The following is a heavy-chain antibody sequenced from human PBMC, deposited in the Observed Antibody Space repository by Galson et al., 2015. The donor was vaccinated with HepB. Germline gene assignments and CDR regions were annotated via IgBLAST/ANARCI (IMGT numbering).Heavy chain of an antibody. Sequence: SLRLSCAASGFTFSSYAMNWVRQAPGTGLEWVSGIGVNDGSIYYANSVKGRFTIPRDNSKNTLYLQVNGLRVEDTAIYYCAKGRPERPPEHRGYDLPDYWGQGTLVTISS. CDR2: IGVNDGSI. J-gene: IGHJ4*02. D-gene: IGHD5-12*01. CDR3: AKGRPERPPEHRGYDLPDY. V-gene: IGHV3-23*01. CDR1: GFTFSSYA.